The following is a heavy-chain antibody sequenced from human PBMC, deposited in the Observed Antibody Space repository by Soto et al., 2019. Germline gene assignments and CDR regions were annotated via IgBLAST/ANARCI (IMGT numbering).Heavy chain of an antibody. J-gene: IGHJ5*02. CDR3: TSDTFGLRDT. D-gene: IGHD3-16*01. CDR2: INPGGTIT. CDR1: GFPFSHYW. Sequence: GSLRLSCAASGFPFSHYWMHWVRQTPGKGLVWVSRINPGGTITNYADSVEGRFTISRDNADSALFLQMNSLSAEDTAIYYCTSDTFGLRDTWRQGTLVTVPS. V-gene: IGHV3-74*01.